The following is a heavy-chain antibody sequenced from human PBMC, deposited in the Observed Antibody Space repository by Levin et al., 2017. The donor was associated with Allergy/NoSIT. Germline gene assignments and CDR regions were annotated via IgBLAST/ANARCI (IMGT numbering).Heavy chain of an antibody. CDR1: GGSIGSSSYY. CDR3: ARRFAASSNWDFDY. CDR2: IYYTGGA. J-gene: IGHJ4*02. Sequence: SETLSLTCTVSGGSIGSSSYYWGWIRQPPGTGLEWVGSIYYTGGAYYNPSLKSRLTISVDTSKNQFSVKLTSVTAADTAVYYCARRFAASSNWDFDYWGRGSLVTVSS. V-gene: IGHV4-39*01. D-gene: IGHD4-11*01.